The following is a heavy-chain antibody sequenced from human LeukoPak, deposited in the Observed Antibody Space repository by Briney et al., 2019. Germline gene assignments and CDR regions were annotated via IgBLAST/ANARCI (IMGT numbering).Heavy chain of an antibody. V-gene: IGHV3-30*18. CDR1: GFTFSSYG. CDR3: ANLGGIAAAGTSL. J-gene: IGHJ4*02. Sequence: GGSLRLSCAASGFTFSSYGMHWVRQAPGKGLEWVAVISYGGSNKYYADSVKGRFTISRDNSKNTLYLQMNSLRAEDTAVYYCANLGGIAAAGTSLWGQGTLVTVSS. D-gene: IGHD6-13*01. CDR2: ISYGGSNK.